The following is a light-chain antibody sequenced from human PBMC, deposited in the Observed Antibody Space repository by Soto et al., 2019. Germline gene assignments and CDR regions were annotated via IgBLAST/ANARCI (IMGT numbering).Light chain of an antibody. CDR3: QQSDSFPFT. J-gene: IGKJ3*01. CDR1: QAIITW. CDR2: SAS. V-gene: IGKV1-12*01. Sequence: DIQMTQSPSYVSASEGDRVTITCRASQAIITWLAWFQQKPGKAPRLLIYSASTLQRGVPSRFSGSGSGTEFTLTINRLQPEDVATYFCQQSDSFPFTFGPGTKVDV.